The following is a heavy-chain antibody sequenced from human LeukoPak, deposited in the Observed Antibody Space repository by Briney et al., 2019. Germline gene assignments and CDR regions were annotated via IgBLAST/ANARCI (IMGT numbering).Heavy chain of an antibody. CDR3: VRPELPGWSVLFDF. CDR1: GFTFSNYW. CDR2: INEEGSEK. J-gene: IGHJ4*02. Sequence: GGSLRLSCAVSGFTFSNYWMSWVRQAPGKGLEWVANINEEGSEKYYADSVKGRFTISRDNAKNSLFLQMNSLRAVDTAVYYCVRPELPGWSVLFDFWGQGTLVTVSS. D-gene: IGHD2-15*01. V-gene: IGHV3-7*01.